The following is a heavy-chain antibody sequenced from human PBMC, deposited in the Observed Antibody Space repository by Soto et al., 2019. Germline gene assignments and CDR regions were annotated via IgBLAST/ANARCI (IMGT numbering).Heavy chain of an antibody. CDR2: ISYDGSNK. J-gene: IGHJ4*02. CDR3: AREIERLLGC. Sequence: QVQLVESGGGVVQPGRSLRLSCAASGFTFSSYAMHWVRQAPGKGLEWVAVISYDGSNKYYADSVKGRFTISRDNSKKTLYLQLNSLRAEDTAVYYCAREIERLLGCWGQGTLVTVSS. V-gene: IGHV3-30-3*01. D-gene: IGHD3-3*01. CDR1: GFTFSSYA.